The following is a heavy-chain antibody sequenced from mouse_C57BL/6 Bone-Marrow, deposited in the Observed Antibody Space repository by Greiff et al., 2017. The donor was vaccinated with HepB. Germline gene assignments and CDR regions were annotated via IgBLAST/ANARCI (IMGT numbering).Heavy chain of an antibody. CDR3: TTKRITTEVAGIDY. D-gene: IGHD1-1*01. J-gene: IGHJ2*01. CDR2: IDPEDGDT. CDR1: GFNIKDYY. V-gene: IGHV14-1*01. Sequence: VQLQQSGAELVRPGASVELSCTASGFNIKDYYMHWVKQRPEQGLEWIGRIDPEDGDTEYAPKFQGKATMTADTSSNTAYLQLSSLTSEDTAVYYCTTKRITTEVAGIDYWGQGTTLTVSS.